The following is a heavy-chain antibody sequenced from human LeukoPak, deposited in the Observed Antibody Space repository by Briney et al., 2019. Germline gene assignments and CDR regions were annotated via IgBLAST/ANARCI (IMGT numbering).Heavy chain of an antibody. J-gene: IGHJ4*02. V-gene: IGHV3-7*01. D-gene: IGHD3-9*01. CDR2: IKQDGSEK. Sequence: GGSLRLSCAAPGFTFSSYWMSWVRQAPGKGLEWVANIKQDGSEKYYVDSVKGRFTISRDNAKNSLYLQMNSLRAEDTAVYYCARDLGDDYDILTGYYDYWGQGTLVTVSS. CDR3: ARDLGDDYDILTGYYDY. CDR1: GFTFSSYW.